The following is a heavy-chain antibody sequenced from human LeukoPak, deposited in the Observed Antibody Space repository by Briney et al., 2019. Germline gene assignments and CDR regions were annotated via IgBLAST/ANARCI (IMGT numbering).Heavy chain of an antibody. D-gene: IGHD6-19*01. Sequence: GPVKVSCKASGYTFTGYYMHWVRQAPGQGLEWMGWINPNSGGTNYAQKFQGRVTMTRDTSTSTVYMELSSLRSEDTAVYYCAREEAVAAPYFQHWGQGTLVTVSS. CDR1: GYTFTGYY. V-gene: IGHV1-2*02. CDR3: AREEAVAAPYFQH. CDR2: INPNSGGT. J-gene: IGHJ1*01.